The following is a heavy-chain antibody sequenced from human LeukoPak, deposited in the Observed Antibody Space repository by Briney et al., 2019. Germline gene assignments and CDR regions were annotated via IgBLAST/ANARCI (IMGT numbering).Heavy chain of an antibody. D-gene: IGHD2-2*02. CDR1: GFTFDDYA. J-gene: IGHJ4*02. Sequence: GGSLRLSCAASGFTFDDYAMHWVRQAPGKGLEWVSLISWDGGNIYYADSMKGRFTISRDNSRNSLYLQMNSLRAEDSAFYYCAKAAIRYTTRWNNFDYWGQGTLVTVSS. V-gene: IGHV3-43D*03. CDR2: ISWDGGNI. CDR3: AKAAIRYTTRWNNFDY.